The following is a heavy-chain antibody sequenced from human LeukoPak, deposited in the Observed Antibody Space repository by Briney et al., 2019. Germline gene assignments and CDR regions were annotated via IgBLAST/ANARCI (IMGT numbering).Heavy chain of an antibody. CDR1: GFTFSSYA. D-gene: IGHD2-8*01. Sequence: GGSLRLSCAASGFTFSSYAMPWVRQAPGKGLEWVAVISYDGSNKYYADSVKGRFTISRDNSKNTLYLQMNSLRAEDTAVYYCAREIIVLTVYAISSGQFDYWGQGTLVTVSS. CDR2: ISYDGSNK. J-gene: IGHJ4*02. V-gene: IGHV3-30-3*01. CDR3: AREIIVLTVYAISSGQFDY.